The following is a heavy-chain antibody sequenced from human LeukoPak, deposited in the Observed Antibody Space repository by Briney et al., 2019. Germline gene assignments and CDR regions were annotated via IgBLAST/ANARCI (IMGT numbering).Heavy chain of an antibody. CDR1: GGSLSSYF. D-gene: IGHD5-24*01. CDR3: ARLLESCEGTRFDH. CDR2: IYYSGST. Sequence: PSETLSLTCTVSGGSLSSYFWSCIRQPPGKGLEWIGYIYYSGSTNYNPSLTSLVTISVDTSKNHFSLKLKSVTAADTPVYCGARLLESCEGTRFDHWGQGTLVTVSS. J-gene: IGHJ4*02. V-gene: IGHV4-59*08.